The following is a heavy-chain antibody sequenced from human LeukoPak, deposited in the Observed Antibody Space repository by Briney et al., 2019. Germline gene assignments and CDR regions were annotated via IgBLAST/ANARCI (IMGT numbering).Heavy chain of an antibody. J-gene: IGHJ4*02. CDR1: GFTFNSYE. CDR2: ISTSGSTI. CDR3: AREEVSSGWYPTD. Sequence: GGSLRLSCAASGFTFNSYEMNWVRQAPGKGLEWVSYISTSGSTIYYADSVKGRFTISRDNAKNSLYLQMNSLRVEDTAVYYCAREEVSSGWYPTDWGQGTLVTVSS. D-gene: IGHD6-19*01. V-gene: IGHV3-48*03.